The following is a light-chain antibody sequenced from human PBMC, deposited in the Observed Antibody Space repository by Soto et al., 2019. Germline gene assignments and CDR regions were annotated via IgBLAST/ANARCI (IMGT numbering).Light chain of an antibody. CDR1: QSINTN. CDR2: RAS. J-gene: IGKJ2*01. Sequence: ETVVTQSPATLSVSPGERATLSCRSSQSINTNLAWYQQKPAQAPSRLIYRASTRATGIPARFSGSGSGTEFTLTIDSLQSEDFATYYCQQYDDWPEYTFGQGTKLEIK. V-gene: IGKV3-15*01. CDR3: QQYDDWPEYT.